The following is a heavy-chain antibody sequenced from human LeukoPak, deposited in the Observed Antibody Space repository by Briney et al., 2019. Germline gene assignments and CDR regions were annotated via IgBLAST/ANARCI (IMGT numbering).Heavy chain of an antibody. CDR3: ARDHWWNYDY. D-gene: IGHD1-7*01. V-gene: IGHV3-30-3*01. CDR1: GFTFSDYA. CDR2: ISKDGSDK. J-gene: IGHJ4*02. Sequence: PGGSLRLSCAASGFTFSDYAMHWVRQAPGKGLEWVAVISKDGSDKYYPGSVRGRFTISRDNSKNMIYLQMDSLRAEDTAIYYCARDHWWNYDYWGQGTLVTVSS.